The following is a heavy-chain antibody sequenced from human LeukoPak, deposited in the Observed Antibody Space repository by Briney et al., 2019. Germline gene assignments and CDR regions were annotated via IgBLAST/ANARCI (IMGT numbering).Heavy chain of an antibody. CDR2: ISGSGGST. CDR1: GFTFSSYS. Sequence: QPGGSLRLSCAASGFTFSSYSMNWVRQAPGKGLEWVSAISGSGGSTYYADSVKGRFTISRDNSKNTLYLQMNSLRAEDTAVHYCAKDSLEYYYDSSGHNWFDPWGQGTLVTVSS. J-gene: IGHJ5*02. V-gene: IGHV3-23*01. D-gene: IGHD3-22*01. CDR3: AKDSLEYYYDSSGHNWFDP.